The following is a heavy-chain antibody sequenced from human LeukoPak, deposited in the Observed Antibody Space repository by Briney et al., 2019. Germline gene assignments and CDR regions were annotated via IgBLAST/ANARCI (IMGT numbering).Heavy chain of an antibody. J-gene: IGHJ4*02. CDR3: ARDRGGSGPTTTDY. D-gene: IGHD6-19*01. CDR2: ISGSGGST. CDR1: GFTFSSYA. Sequence: PGGSLRLSCAASGFTFSSYAMNWVRQAPGKGLEWVSSISGSGGSTYYADSVKGRFTISRDNSKNTLDLQMNSLRAEDTAVYFCARDRGGSGPTTTDYWGQGALVTVSS. V-gene: IGHV3-23*01.